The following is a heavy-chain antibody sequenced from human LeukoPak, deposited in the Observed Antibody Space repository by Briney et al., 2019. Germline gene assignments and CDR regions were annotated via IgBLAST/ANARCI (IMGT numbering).Heavy chain of an antibody. J-gene: IGHJ4*02. CDR1: GYSFTTYW. CDR2: LDPSDSYT. D-gene: IGHD6-13*01. Sequence: GESLKISCKGSGYSFTTYWISWVRQMPGKGLEWMGRLDPSDSYTNYSPSFQGHVTISADKSFSTAYLQWTSLKASDTAMYYCARHAKAYGSSCDYWGQGTLVTVSS. V-gene: IGHV5-10-1*01. CDR3: ARHAKAYGSSCDY.